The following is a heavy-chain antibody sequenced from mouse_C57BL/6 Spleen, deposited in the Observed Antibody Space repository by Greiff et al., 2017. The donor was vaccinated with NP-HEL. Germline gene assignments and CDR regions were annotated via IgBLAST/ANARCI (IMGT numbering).Heavy chain of an antibody. CDR1: GYTFTSYW. CDR2: IDPSNSYT. V-gene: IGHV1-69*01. CDR3: ASGEHDRVYYYGD. D-gene: IGHD2-12*01. J-gene: IGHJ2*01. Sequence: QVQLQQPGAELVMPGASVKLSCKASGYTFTSYWMHWVKQRPGQGLEWIGEIDPSNSYTNYNQKFKGKSTLTVDKSSSTAYMELSSLTSEDSAVYACASGEHDRVYYYGDWGQGTTLTVSS.